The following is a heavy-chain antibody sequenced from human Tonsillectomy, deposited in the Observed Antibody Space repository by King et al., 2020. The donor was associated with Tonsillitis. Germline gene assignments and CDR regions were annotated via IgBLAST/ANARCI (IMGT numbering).Heavy chain of an antibody. CDR1: GYTFTGYY. D-gene: IGHD3-9*01. CDR3: ARDFGDYDAILTGYYPLRNWFDP. J-gene: IGHJ5*02. Sequence: QLVQSGAEVKKPGASVKVSCKASGYTFTGYYMHWVRQGPGQGLEWMGWINPNSGGTHYAQKFQGRVTMTRDTSINTAYMELSRLTSDHTAVYYCARDFGDYDAILTGYYPLRNWFDPWGQGTLVTLST. V-gene: IGHV1-2*02. CDR2: INPNSGGT.